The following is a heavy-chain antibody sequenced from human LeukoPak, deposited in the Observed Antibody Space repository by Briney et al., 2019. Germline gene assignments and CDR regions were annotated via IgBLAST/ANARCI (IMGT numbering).Heavy chain of an antibody. CDR2: IYPGDSDT. V-gene: IGHV5-51*01. J-gene: IGHJ3*02. CDR1: GYRFTTYW. CDR3: ARQTADNAFDI. Sequence: GESLQISCKGSGYRFTTYWIGWVRQMPGKGLEWMGIIYPGDSDTRYSPSFQGQVTISADKSITTAYLQWNSLKASDTAMYYCARQTADNAFDIWGRGTMVTVSS. D-gene: IGHD2-21*02.